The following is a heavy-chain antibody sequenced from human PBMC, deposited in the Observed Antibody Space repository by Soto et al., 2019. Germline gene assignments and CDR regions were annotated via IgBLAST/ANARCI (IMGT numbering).Heavy chain of an antibody. D-gene: IGHD4-17*01. V-gene: IGHV1-18*04. Sequence: ASVKVSCKASGYTFTSYGISWVRQAPGQGLEWMGWISAYNGNTNYAQKLQGRVTMTTDTSTSTAYMELRSLRSDDTAVYYCAGPYTVTISERYYYGMDVWGQGTTVTVYS. CDR3: AGPYTVTISERYYYGMDV. CDR2: ISAYNGNT. J-gene: IGHJ6*02. CDR1: GYTFTSYG.